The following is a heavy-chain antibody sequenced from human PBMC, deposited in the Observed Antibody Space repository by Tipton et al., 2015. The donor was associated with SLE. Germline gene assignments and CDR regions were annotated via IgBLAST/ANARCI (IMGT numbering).Heavy chain of an antibody. V-gene: IGHV5-51*03. D-gene: IGHD6-19*01. CDR3: ARLGIVLAGTSEGYYYYMDV. Sequence: QLVQSGAEVKKPGESLKISCKVSGYNFNNEWIGWVRQMPGNGLEWMGNIYIGDSETRYSPSFHGHVTISADKSIATAYLQWSSLKASDTAMYYCARLGIVLAGTSEGYYYYMDVWGKGTPVTVSS. CDR2: IYIGDSET. J-gene: IGHJ6*03. CDR1: GYNFNNEW.